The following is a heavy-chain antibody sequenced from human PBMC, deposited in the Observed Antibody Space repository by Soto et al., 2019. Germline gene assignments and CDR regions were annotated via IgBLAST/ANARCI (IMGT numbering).Heavy chain of an antibody. Sequence: GGSLRLSCAASGFTFSNAWMNWVRQAPGKGLEWVGRIKSKTDGGTTDYSAPVKGRFTISRDDSKNTLYLQMNSLKTEDTAVYYCTTDIYYYDSSGYYPFDYWGQGTLVTVSS. CDR1: GFTFSNAW. CDR2: IKSKTDGGTT. V-gene: IGHV3-15*07. D-gene: IGHD3-22*01. J-gene: IGHJ4*02. CDR3: TTDIYYYDSSGYYPFDY.